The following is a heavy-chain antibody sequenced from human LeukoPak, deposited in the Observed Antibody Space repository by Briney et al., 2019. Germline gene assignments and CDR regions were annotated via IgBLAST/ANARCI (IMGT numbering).Heavy chain of an antibody. CDR1: GFTFSSYS. Sequence: GGSLRLSCAASGFTFSSYSMKWVRQAPGKGLEWVSSISSSSSYIYYADSVKGRFTTSRDNAKNSLYLQMNSLRADDTAVYYCARIGAAGFDYWGQGTLVTVSS. CDR3: ARIGAAGFDY. CDR2: ISSSSSYI. J-gene: IGHJ4*02. D-gene: IGHD6-13*01. V-gene: IGHV3-21*01.